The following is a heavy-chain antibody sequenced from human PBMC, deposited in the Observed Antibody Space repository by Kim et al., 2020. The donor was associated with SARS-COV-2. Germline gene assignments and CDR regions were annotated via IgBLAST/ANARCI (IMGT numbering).Heavy chain of an antibody. Sequence: GGSLRLSCAASGFTFSSYGMHWVRQAPGKGLEWVAVISYDGSNKYYADSVKGRFTISRDNSKNTLYLQMNSLRAEDTAVYYCAKAPTLRIVGATYFDYWG. CDR1: GFTFSSYG. CDR3: AKAPTLRIVGATYFDY. V-gene: IGHV3-30*18. D-gene: IGHD1-26*01. CDR2: ISYDGSNK. J-gene: IGHJ4*01.